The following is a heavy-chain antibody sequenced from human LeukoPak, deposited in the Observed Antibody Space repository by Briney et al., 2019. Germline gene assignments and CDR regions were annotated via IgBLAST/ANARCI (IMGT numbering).Heavy chain of an antibody. CDR1: GGSISSYY. Sequence: SETLSLTCIVSGGSISSYYWSWIRQPPGKGLEWIGYIYYSGSTNYNPSLKSRVTISVDTSKNQFSLKLSSVTAADTAAYYCARANYIAARPYYFDYWGQGTLVTVSS. D-gene: IGHD6-6*01. V-gene: IGHV4-59*01. J-gene: IGHJ4*02. CDR3: ARANYIAARPYYFDY. CDR2: IYYSGST.